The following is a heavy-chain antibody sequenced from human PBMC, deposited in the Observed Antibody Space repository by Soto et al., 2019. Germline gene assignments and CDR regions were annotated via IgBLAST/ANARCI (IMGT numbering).Heavy chain of an antibody. CDR2: IYHSGST. CDR1: GGSISSSNW. CDR3: ARETGIVGATTVGYFDY. D-gene: IGHD1-26*01. J-gene: IGHJ4*02. Sequence: SETLSLTCAVSGGSISSSNWWSWVRQPPGKGLEWIGEIYHSGSTNYNPSLKSRVTISVDKSKNQFSLKLSSVTAADTAVYYCARETGIVGATTVGYFDYWGQGTLVTVSS. V-gene: IGHV4-4*02.